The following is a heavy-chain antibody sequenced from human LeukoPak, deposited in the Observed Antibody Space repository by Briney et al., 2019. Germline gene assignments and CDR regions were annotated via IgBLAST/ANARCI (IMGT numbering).Heavy chain of an antibody. CDR2: MNPNSGNT. V-gene: IGHV1-8*02. J-gene: IGHJ5*02. CDR3: ARGPERSRYGSGSSWFDP. CDR1: GYTFTSYY. D-gene: IGHD3-10*01. Sequence: ASVKVSCKASGYTFTSYYMHWVRQATGQGLEWMGWMNPNSGNTGYAQKSQGRVTMTRNTSITTAYMELSSLRSEDTAVYYCARGPERSRYGSGSSWFDPWGQGTLVTVSS.